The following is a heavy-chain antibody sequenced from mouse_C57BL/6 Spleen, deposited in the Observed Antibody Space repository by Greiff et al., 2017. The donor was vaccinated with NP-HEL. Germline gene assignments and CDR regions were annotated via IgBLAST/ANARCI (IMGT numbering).Heavy chain of an antibody. D-gene: IGHD1-1*01. Sequence: EVKLQESGGDLVKPGGSLKLSCAASGFTFSSYGMSWVRQTPDKRLEWVATISSGGSYPYYPDSVKGRFTISRDNAKNTLYLKMSSLKSEDTAMYYCARQGDYYGSSPFDYWGQGTTLTVSS. V-gene: IGHV5-6*01. CDR2: ISSGGSYP. J-gene: IGHJ2*01. CDR1: GFTFSSYG. CDR3: ARQGDYYGSSPFDY.